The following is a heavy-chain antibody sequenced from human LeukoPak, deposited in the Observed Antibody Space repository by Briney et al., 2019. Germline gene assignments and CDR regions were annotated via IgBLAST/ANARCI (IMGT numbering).Heavy chain of an antibody. J-gene: IGHJ3*02. CDR3: ARGHTHYDFWSGNAFDI. V-gene: IGHV1-69*04. D-gene: IGHD3-3*01. Sequence: GASVKVSCKASGYTFTGYYMHWVRQAPGQGLEWMGRIIPILGIANYAQKFQGRVTITADKSTSTAYMELSSLRSEDTAVYYCARGHTHYDFWSGNAFDIWGQGTMVTVSS. CDR1: GYTFTGYY. CDR2: IIPILGIA.